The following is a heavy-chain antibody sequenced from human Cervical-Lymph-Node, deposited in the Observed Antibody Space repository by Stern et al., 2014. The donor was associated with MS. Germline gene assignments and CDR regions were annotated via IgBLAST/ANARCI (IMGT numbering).Heavy chain of an antibody. Sequence: EVQLVQSGGGLVQPGGSLRLSCAASRFTFSSYYMTWVRQAPGKGLEWVANIQKDGSDKYYSDSVKGRFTISRDNAKNSLYLQMNSLRTEDTAIYYCARGRTTDAFDVWGQGTVVTVSS. CDR1: RFTFSSYY. J-gene: IGHJ3*01. CDR3: ARGRTTDAFDV. D-gene: IGHD4-17*01. V-gene: IGHV3-7*01. CDR2: IQKDGSDK.